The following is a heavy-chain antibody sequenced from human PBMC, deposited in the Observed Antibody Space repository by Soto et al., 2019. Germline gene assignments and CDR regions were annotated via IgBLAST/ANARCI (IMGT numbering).Heavy chain of an antibody. CDR3: ARSPNNSSSSGYYYYYMDV. CDR1: GYTFTGYY. J-gene: IGHJ6*03. V-gene: IGHV1-2*04. Sequence: ASVKVSCKASGYTFTGYYMHWVRQAPGQGLEWMGWINPNSGGTNYAQKFQGWVTMTRDTSISTAYMELSRLRSDDTAVYYCARSPNNSSSSGYYYYYMDVWGKGTTVTVSS. CDR2: INPNSGGT. D-gene: IGHD6-6*01.